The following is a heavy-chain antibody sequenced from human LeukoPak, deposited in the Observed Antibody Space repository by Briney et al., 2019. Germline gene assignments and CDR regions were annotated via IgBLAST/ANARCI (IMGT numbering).Heavy chain of an antibody. CDR2: IIVTFGIT. J-gene: IGHJ3*01. CDR3: AIDTQYNFWDGHPILQAFDV. CDR1: GGSLSSYA. Sequence: ASVKVSCKASGGSLSSYAVSWVRLAPGQGPEWMGVIIVTFGITTYAQKFQGRVTITADKSTNTAYLEVTTLRSEDTAMYYCAIDTQYNFWDGHPILQAFDVWGQGTMLTVSS. D-gene: IGHD3-3*01. V-gene: IGHV1-69*17.